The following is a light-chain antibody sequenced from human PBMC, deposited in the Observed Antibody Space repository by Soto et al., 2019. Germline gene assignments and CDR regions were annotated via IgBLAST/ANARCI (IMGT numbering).Light chain of an antibody. V-gene: IGLV1-40*01. CDR3: QSYDSSLSGRYV. J-gene: IGLJ1*01. CDR2: GNS. CDR1: SSNIGAGYD. Sequence: QSLLTQPPSVSGAPGQRVTISCTGSSSNIGAGYDVHWYQQLPGTAPKLLIYGNSNRPSGVPDRFSGSKSGTSASLAITGLQAEDEADYYCQSYDSSLSGRYVFGNGTKVTV.